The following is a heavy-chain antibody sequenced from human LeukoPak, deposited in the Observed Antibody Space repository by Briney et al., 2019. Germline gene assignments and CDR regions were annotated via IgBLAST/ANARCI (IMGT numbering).Heavy chain of an antibody. CDR1: GFTVSSSY. CDR3: ATWTGITPY. Sequence: PGGSLRLSCAASGFTVSSSYMSWVRQAPGKGLDWVSVIYSGGNTYYADSVKGRFTISRDNSKNTLYLQINSLRVEDTAVYYCATWTGITPYWGQGTLVTVSS. V-gene: IGHV3-53*01. J-gene: IGHJ4*02. CDR2: IYSGGNT. D-gene: IGHD1-20*01.